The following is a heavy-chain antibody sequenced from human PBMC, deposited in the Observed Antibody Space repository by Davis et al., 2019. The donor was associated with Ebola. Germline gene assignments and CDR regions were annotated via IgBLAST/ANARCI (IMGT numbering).Heavy chain of an antibody. J-gene: IGHJ4*02. D-gene: IGHD1-1*01. CDR2: INPHNGNT. Sequence: VSVKVSCKASGYTFTSYGISWVRQAPGQGLEWMGWINPHNGNTNYAQNVQGRVTMTTDTSTSTAYMEVGSLRSDDTAVYYCARAQFPTTSDHWGQGTLVTVSS. CDR1: GYTFTSYG. CDR3: ARAQFPTTSDH. V-gene: IGHV1-18*04.